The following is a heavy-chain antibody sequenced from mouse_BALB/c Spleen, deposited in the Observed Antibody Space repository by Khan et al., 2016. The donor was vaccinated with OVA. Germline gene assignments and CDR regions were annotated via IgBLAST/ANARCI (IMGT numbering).Heavy chain of an antibody. J-gene: IGHJ3*01. V-gene: IGHV3-2*02. Sequence: EVKLLESGPGLVKPSQSLSLTCTVTGYSITSEYTWNWIRQFPGNKLEWMGFISYSGNTRYNPSLKSRISITRDTSKNQFFLQLNSVTSEDTATCYCARKDYYDYDPFPYWGQGTLVTVSA. CDR2: ISYSGNT. D-gene: IGHD2-4*01. CDR3: ARKDYYDYDPFPY. CDR1: GYSITSEYT.